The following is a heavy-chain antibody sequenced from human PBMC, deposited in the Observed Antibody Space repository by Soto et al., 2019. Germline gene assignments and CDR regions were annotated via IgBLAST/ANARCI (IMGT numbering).Heavy chain of an antibody. D-gene: IGHD3-9*01. V-gene: IGHV4-59*08. CDR2: INYSGST. CDR3: ARQDDILTGVDY. CDR1: GGSISYYY. J-gene: IGHJ4*02. Sequence: QVQLQESGPGLVKPSKTLSLTCTVSGGSISYYYWSWIRQPPGKGLEWIGYINYSGSTNYNPSLKSRVSISIATSKNHFSLKLSSVSAADTAVYYCARQDDILTGVDYWGQGTLVTVSS.